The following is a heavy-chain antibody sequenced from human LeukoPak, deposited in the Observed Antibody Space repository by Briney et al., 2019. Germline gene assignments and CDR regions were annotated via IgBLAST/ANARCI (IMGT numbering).Heavy chain of an antibody. J-gene: IGHJ6*02. Sequence: SETLSLTCSVSGDSISSGDSYWGWIRQHPWKGLEWIGSIYYVGSPYNNPSLNSRRVTMSVDTSKNQFSLKLPSVTAADTAVYYCARISITRRAMDVWGQGTTVTVSS. CDR3: ARISITRRAMDV. V-gene: IGHV4-39*01. D-gene: IGHD3-3*01. CDR2: IYYVGSP. CDR1: GDSISSGDSY.